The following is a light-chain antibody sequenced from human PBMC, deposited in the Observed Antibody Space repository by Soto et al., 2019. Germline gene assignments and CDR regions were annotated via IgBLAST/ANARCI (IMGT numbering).Light chain of an antibody. V-gene: IGKV3-11*01. J-gene: IGKJ4*01. CDR2: DAS. Sequence: EIVLTQSPDTLSLSPGERATLSCRASQRVGSVLAWYQQKPGQAPRLVIYDASKRATGIPARFSGSGSGTDLTLTINSLENEDFEVYYCQHSNIPLTFGGGTKVDIK. CDR3: QHSNIPLT. CDR1: QRVGSV.